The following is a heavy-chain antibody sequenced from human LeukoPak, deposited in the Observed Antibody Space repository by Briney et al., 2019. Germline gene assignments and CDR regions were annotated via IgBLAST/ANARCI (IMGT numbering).Heavy chain of an antibody. CDR2: ISEGGDST. CDR1: GFSLTTYA. CDR3: ANGRWGLTINNFDL. Sequence: GGSLRLSWAASGFSLTTYAMGSVRQAARNGLGWGSVISEGGDSTYYADSVKGRFTISRDSSQNTLYLQMNSLGGEDTALYYCANGRWGLTINNFDLWGQGTMVPVSS. D-gene: IGHD2-21*02. J-gene: IGHJ3*01. V-gene: IGHV3-23*01.